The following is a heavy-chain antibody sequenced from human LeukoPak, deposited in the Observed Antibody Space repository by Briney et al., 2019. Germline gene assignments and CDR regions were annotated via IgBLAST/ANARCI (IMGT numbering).Heavy chain of an antibody. V-gene: IGHV3-23*01. J-gene: IGHJ4*02. D-gene: IGHD3-22*01. CDR1: RLSFSNYG. Sequence: GGSLRLSCAASRLSFSNYGMSWIRQAPGKGLEWVSSITGGGGSTYYADSVRGRFTISRDNSKNTLYLQMNSLRAEDAAVYYCAKNFYYYGSGFYREYHFDYWGQGTLVTVSS. CDR3: AKNFYYYGSGFYREYHFDY. CDR2: ITGGGGST.